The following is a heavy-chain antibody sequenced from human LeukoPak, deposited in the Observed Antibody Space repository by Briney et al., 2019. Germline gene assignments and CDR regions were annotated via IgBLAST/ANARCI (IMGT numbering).Heavy chain of an antibody. CDR3: VRGQLERPFDFYYGMDV. D-gene: IGHD1-1*01. CDR2: INSDGSST. V-gene: IGHV3-74*01. J-gene: IGHJ6*04. Sequence: GGSLRLSCVVSGFTSSGYWMHWVRQAPGKGLVWVSRINSDGSSTTYADSVKGRFTISRDNAKNKLSLQMNSLRAEDTAVYYCVRGQLERPFDFYYGMDVWGKGTTVTVSS. CDR1: GFTSSGYW.